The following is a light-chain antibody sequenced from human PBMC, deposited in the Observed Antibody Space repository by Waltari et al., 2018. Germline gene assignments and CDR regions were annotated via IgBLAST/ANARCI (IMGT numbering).Light chain of an antibody. CDR2: GAS. CDR1: QSVTSTY. Sequence: IVLTQSPGTLSLSPGERATLSCRASQSVTSTYLGWYQQNPGQAPRLLIYGASSRAAGIPDRFSGSGSGTDFTLTISRLEPYDSAVYYCQQYGTSSYTFGQGTKLEIK. CDR3: QQYGTSSYT. J-gene: IGKJ2*01. V-gene: IGKV3-20*01.